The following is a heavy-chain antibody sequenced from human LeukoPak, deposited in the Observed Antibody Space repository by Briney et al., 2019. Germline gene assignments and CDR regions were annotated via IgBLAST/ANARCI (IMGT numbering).Heavy chain of an antibody. Sequence: GGSLRLSCAASGLTGSHNYVSWVRQAPGKGLEWVPAIHTSGDTCYADSVKGRFTISRDTSKNTLYLQINSLRVEDTAVYYCIVFGDSNHWGQGTLVTVSS. CDR3: IVFGDSNH. D-gene: IGHD4-17*01. CDR2: IHTSGDT. V-gene: IGHV3-53*01. CDR1: GLTGSHNY. J-gene: IGHJ5*02.